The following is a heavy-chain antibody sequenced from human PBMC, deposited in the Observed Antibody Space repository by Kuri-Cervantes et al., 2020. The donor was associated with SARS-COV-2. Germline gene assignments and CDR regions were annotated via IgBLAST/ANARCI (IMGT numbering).Heavy chain of an antibody. CDR3: ARDRVGVHDS. J-gene: IGHJ4*02. D-gene: IGHD2-21*01. Sequence: LSHTCAASGFTFSRYAMHWGRPAPGKGLEWVAVISYDGSNKDYTASGKGRFTISRDNSQKTPYLQMKSLRTEDTALYYCARDRVGVHDSWGQGTLVTVSS. V-gene: IGHV3-30-3*01. CDR2: ISYDGSNK. CDR1: GFTFSRYA.